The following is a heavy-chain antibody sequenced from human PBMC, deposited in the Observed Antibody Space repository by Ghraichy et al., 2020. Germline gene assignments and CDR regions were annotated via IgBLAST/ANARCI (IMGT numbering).Heavy chain of an antibody. CDR1: GFTFSSYS. CDR2: ISSSSSYI. D-gene: IGHD2-2*01. V-gene: IGHV3-21*01. Sequence: GGSLRLSCAASGFTFSSYSMNWVRQAPGKGLEWVSSISSSSSYIYYADSVKGRFTISRDNAKNSLYLQMNSLRAGDTAVYYCAQQGYCSSTSCYEGAFDIWGQGTMVTVSS. CDR3: AQQGYCSSTSCYEGAFDI. J-gene: IGHJ3*02.